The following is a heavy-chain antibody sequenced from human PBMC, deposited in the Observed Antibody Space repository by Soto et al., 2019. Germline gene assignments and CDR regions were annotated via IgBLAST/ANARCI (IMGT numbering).Heavy chain of an antibody. CDR1: GYTLTSYS. J-gene: IGHJ5*02. V-gene: IGHV1-18*01. CDR3: ARDHSGWFDP. Sequence: QIQLVQSGAEVKKPGASVKVSSKASGYTLTSYSISWERQAPGQGLEWMGWTSTYNGNTNYAQRLQGRDTMTTDTSTSTAYMELRSLRSDDTAVYYCARDHSGWFDPWGQGTLVTVSS. D-gene: IGHD3-10*01. CDR2: TSTYNGNT.